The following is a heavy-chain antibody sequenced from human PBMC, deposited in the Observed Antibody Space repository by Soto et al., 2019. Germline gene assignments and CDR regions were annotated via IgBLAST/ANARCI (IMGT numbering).Heavy chain of an antibody. D-gene: IGHD5-18*01. V-gene: IGHV1-69*06. CDR3: ARVGPILLWLLPYYYYGMDV. J-gene: IGHJ6*02. CDR2: IIPIFGTA. CDR1: GGTFSSYA. Sequence: SVKVSCKASGGTFSSYAISWVRQAPGQGLEWMGGIIPIFGTANYAQKFQGRVTITADKSTSTAYMELSSLRSEDTAVYYCARVGPILLWLLPYYYYGMDVWGQGTTVTVSS.